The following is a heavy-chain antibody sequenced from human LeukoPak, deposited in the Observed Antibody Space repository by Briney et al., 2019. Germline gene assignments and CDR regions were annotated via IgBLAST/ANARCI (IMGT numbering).Heavy chain of an antibody. J-gene: IGHJ4*02. D-gene: IGHD3-9*01. CDR2: ISAYNGNT. CDR3: ARDDYDILTGYYFFPSFDS. CDR1: GYTFTSYG. V-gene: IGHV1-18*01. Sequence: ASVKVSCKASGYTFTSYGISWVRQAPGQGLEWMGWISAYNGNTNYAQKLQGRVTMTTDTSTSTAYMELRSLRSDDTAVYYCARDDYDILTGYYFFPSFDSRGKGPLVTVSS.